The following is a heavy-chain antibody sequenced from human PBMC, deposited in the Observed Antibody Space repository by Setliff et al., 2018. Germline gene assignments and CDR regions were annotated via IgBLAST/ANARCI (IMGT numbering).Heavy chain of an antibody. J-gene: IGHJ4*02. CDR3: VRDVVIRGSKPLDS. V-gene: IGHV3-72*01. Sequence: PGGSLRLSCAASGFSISDHYMAWVRQAPGKGLEWVGRTKNKDNAGYMEYPASVKDRFIISRDDSKNSLYLQMYSLKSDDTAVYYCVRDVVIRGSKPLDSWGQGTLVTVSS. D-gene: IGHD3-10*01. CDR2: TKNKDNAGYM. CDR1: GFSISDHY.